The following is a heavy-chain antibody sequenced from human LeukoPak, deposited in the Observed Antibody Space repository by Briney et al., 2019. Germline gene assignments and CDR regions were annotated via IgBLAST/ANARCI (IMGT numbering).Heavy chain of an antibody. CDR2: INPNSGGT. Sequence: ASVTVSCKASGYTFTDYYMHWVRPAPRQGREWVGWINPNSGGTHYAQQLQGRVTMTRDTSISTAYMDLSRLRSDDTAVYFCARDVGYCSSTSCYAYLKTLNYFDYWGQGPLVTVSS. D-gene: IGHD2-2*03. CDR3: ARDVGYCSSTSCYAYLKTLNYFDY. V-gene: IGHV1-2*02. J-gene: IGHJ4*02. CDR1: GYTFTDYY.